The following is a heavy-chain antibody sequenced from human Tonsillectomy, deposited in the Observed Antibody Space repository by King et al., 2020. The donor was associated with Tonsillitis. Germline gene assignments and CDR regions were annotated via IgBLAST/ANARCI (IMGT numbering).Heavy chain of an antibody. Sequence: VQLVESGGGVVQPGRSLRLSCAASGFTFSSYGMHWVRQAPGKGLEWVAVISYDGSNKYYADSVKGRFTISRDNSKNTLYLQMNSLGAEDTAVYYCAKDRGYSSYLDYWGQGTLVTVSS. CDR3: AKDRGYSSYLDY. CDR2: ISYDGSNK. D-gene: IGHD5-18*01. CDR1: GFTFSSYG. J-gene: IGHJ4*02. V-gene: IGHV3-30*18.